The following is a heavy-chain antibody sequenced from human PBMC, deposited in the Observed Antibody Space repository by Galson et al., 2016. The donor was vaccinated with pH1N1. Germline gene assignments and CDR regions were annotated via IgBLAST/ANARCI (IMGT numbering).Heavy chain of an antibody. CDR2: IYWNEDK. Sequence: PALVKPPQTLTLTCTFSGFSLSTSGVGVGWIRQPPGKALEWLAVIYWNEDKRYSPSLKSRLTITKDTSINQVVLTMTNMDPVDAATYYCARSLYGDYVSNAFDIWGQGTMVTVAS. J-gene: IGHJ3*02. V-gene: IGHV2-5*01. CDR1: GFSLSTSGVG. D-gene: IGHD4-17*01. CDR3: ARSLYGDYVSNAFDI.